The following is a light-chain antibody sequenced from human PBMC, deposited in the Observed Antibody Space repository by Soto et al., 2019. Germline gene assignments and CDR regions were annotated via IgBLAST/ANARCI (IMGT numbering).Light chain of an antibody. Sequence: DIQMTQSPSSLSASVGDRVTITFQASQNINNYLNWYQQKPGRAPKLLIYDASNLEAGVPSRFSGSGSGTEFTLTISSLQPEDFATYYCLQHNSYFWTFGQGTKVDIK. CDR2: DAS. V-gene: IGKV1-33*01. J-gene: IGKJ1*01. CDR1: QNINNY. CDR3: LQHNSYFWT.